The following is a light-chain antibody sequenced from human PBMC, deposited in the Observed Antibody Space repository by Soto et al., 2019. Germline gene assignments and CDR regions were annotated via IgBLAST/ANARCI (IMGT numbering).Light chain of an antibody. Sequence: DLTYPPYMSVSPGQTIPVSYSGTSSHAGSYDYVSWYQKHPGKAPKLMIYEVTIRTSGVSSRFAWSKSGNTASLTISGLQAEDEADYYCSSYTSSRIYVFGTGTKVTVL. J-gene: IGLJ1*01. V-gene: IGLV2-14*01. CDR2: EVT. CDR1: SSHAGSYDY. CDR3: SSYTSSRIYV.